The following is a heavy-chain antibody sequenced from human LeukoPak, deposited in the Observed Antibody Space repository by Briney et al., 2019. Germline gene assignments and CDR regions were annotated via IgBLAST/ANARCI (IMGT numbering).Heavy chain of an antibody. CDR2: IYDRGST. CDR1: GGSISSYY. J-gene: IGHJ4*02. CDR3: ARGRTFDN. V-gene: IGHV4-59*01. Sequence: SETLSLTCTVSGGSISSYYWSWIRQPPGKGLEWIGNIYDRGSTKYNPALKSRVTISVDTSKNQFSLRLSSVTAADTAVYYCARGRTFDNWGQGTLVTVSS.